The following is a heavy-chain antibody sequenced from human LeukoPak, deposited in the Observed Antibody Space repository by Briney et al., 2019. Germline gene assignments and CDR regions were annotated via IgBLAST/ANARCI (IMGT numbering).Heavy chain of an antibody. CDR1: GYTFTGYY. CDR2: INPNSGGT. CDR3: ARDGAIFYYYYYMDV. J-gene: IGHJ6*03. Sequence: WASVKVSCKASGYTFTGYYMHWVRQAPGQGLEWMGWINPNSGGTNYAQKFQGRVTMTRDTSISTAYMELSRLRSDDTAVYYCARDGAIFYYYYYMDVWGKGTTVTVSS. D-gene: IGHD1-26*01. V-gene: IGHV1-2*02.